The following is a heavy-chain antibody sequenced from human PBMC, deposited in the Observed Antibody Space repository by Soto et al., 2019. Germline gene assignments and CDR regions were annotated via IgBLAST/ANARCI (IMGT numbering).Heavy chain of an antibody. J-gene: IGHJ6*02. CDR1: GYIFTSYD. CDR2: ISTQNGST. Sequence: ASVKVSCKTSGYIFTSYDISWVRQAPGHGLEWMGWISTQNGSTDYAEKLRGRVTMTTDTSTSTAYVELRSLRFDDRAVYYCARALTYYYAMDVWGQGTTVTVSS. V-gene: IGHV1-18*01. CDR3: ARALTYYYAMDV.